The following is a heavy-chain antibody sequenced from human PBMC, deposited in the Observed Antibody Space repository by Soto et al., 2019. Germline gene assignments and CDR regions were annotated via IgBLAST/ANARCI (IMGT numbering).Heavy chain of an antibody. J-gene: IGHJ5*02. CDR2: INTGNGNT. D-gene: IGHD5-12*01. CDR1: GITSTTYA. Sequence: QVQLVQSGAEVKKPGASVKVSCKASGITSTTYAIHWVRQAPGQGLEWMGWINTGNGNTRYSQRFPGRVSLTTDTSASTASMDLSSLTSEDTAVYYCARAISGYVTWGQGTLITVSS. CDR3: ARAISGYVT. V-gene: IGHV1-3*04.